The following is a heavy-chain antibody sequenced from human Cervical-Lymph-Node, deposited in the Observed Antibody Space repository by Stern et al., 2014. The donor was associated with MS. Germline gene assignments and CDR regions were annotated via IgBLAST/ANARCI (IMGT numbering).Heavy chain of an antibody. J-gene: IGHJ4*02. CDR2: ISWNSGII. D-gene: IGHD2/OR15-2a*01. CDR1: GITFDDYA. Sequence: EVQLVESGGGLVQPGRSLRLSCAASGITFDDYAMHWVRLVPGKGLEWVSGISWNSGIIGYAESIKGRFTISRDNAKNSLYLQMNSLRADDTALYYCAKGNTYFDYWGQGTLVTVSS. CDR3: AKGNTYFDY. V-gene: IGHV3-9*01.